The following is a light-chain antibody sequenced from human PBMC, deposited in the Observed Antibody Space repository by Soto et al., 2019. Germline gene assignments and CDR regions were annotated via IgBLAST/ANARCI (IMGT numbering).Light chain of an antibody. Sequence: DIQLTQAPSFLSASAGDRVSITCRASQAISSYLAWYQQKPGRAPKLLIYAASTLQSGVPSRFSGSGSGTDFTHTINSLQPEYFATYFCQQLNSFPITFGQGTRREIK. CDR1: QAISSY. V-gene: IGKV1-9*01. J-gene: IGKJ5*01. CDR3: QQLNSFPIT. CDR2: AAS.